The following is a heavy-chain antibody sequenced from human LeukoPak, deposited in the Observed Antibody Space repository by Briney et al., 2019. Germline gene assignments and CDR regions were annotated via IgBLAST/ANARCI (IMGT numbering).Heavy chain of an antibody. D-gene: IGHD3-22*01. CDR3: ARDGRYYYDSSGNN. CDR1: GYTFTGYY. V-gene: IGHV1-2*06. J-gene: IGHJ4*02. CDR2: INPNSGGT. Sequence: ASVKVSCKASGYTFTGYYMHWVRQAPEQGLEWMGRINPNSGGTNYAQKFQGRVTMTRDTSISTAYMELSRLRSDDTAVYYCARDGRYYYDSSGNNWGQGTLVTVSS.